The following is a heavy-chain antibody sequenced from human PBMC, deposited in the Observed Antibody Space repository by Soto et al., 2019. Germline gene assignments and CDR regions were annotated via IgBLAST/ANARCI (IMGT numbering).Heavy chain of an antibody. CDR1: GYTFINYY. CDR2: FNPTSGST. V-gene: IGHV1-46*01. D-gene: IGHD6-13*01. Sequence: QVQLVQSGAEVKKPGASVKLSFKASGYTFINYYIHWVRQAPGQGLEWMGIFNPTSGSTNYAQKFQGRVTLTMDTSTRKVYMELSSVRFDDTAVYYCARDLAAGDYWGQGTLVTVSS. J-gene: IGHJ4*02. CDR3: ARDLAAGDY.